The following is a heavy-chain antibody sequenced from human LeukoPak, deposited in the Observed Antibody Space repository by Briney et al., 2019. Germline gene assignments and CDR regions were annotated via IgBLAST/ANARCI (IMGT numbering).Heavy chain of an antibody. V-gene: IGHV3-7*01. Sequence: GGSLRLSCAASGFTFSSYWMSWVRQAPGKGLEWVADIKQDGSEKYYVDSVKGRFTISRDNAKNSLYLQMNSLRAEDTAVYYCARDDPFSTRGYSYGFDYWGQGTLVTVSS. CDR3: ARDDPFSTRGYSYGFDY. CDR1: GFTFSSYW. D-gene: IGHD5-18*01. CDR2: IKQDGSEK. J-gene: IGHJ4*02.